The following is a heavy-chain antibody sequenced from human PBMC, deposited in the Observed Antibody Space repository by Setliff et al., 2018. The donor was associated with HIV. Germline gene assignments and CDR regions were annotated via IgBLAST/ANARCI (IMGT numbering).Heavy chain of an antibody. CDR3: ARDMFEIWERSLAKGDEFDP. CDR1: GYSFTDYF. Sequence: ASVKVSCKASGYSFTDYFMHWVRQAPGQGLEWMGWISPNNGDKNIPQSFQGRVTMTRDTSINTAYMELSSLTSDDTAIYYCARDMFEIWERSLAKGDEFDPWGQGSLVTVS. V-gene: IGHV1-2*02. D-gene: IGHD3-10*02. CDR2: ISPNNGDK. J-gene: IGHJ5*02.